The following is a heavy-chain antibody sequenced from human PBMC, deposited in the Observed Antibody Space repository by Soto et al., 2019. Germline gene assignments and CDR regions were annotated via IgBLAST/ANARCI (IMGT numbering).Heavy chain of an antibody. Sequence: GGSLRLSCAASGFTFSSYAMSWVRQAPGKGLEWVSAISGSGGSTYYADSVKGRFTISRDNSKNTLYLQMNSLRAEDTAVYYCAKDRYYGSGNYNFDYWGQGTLVTVSS. CDR3: AKDRYYGSGNYNFDY. V-gene: IGHV3-23*01. CDR1: GFTFSSYA. D-gene: IGHD3-10*01. J-gene: IGHJ4*02. CDR2: ISGSGGST.